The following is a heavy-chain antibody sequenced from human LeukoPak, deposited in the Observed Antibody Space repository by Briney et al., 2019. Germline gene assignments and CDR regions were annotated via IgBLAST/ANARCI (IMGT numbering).Heavy chain of an antibody. CDR1: GYTFTSYA. Sequence: ASVKVSCKASGYTFTSYAMNWVRQAPGQGLEWMGIINPSGGSTSYAQKFQGRVTMTRDMSTSTVYMELSSLRSEDTAVYYCAGGSVLMVYAYNWFDPWGQGTLVTVSS. J-gene: IGHJ5*02. V-gene: IGHV1-46*01. CDR3: AGGSVLMVYAYNWFDP. D-gene: IGHD2-8*01. CDR2: INPSGGST.